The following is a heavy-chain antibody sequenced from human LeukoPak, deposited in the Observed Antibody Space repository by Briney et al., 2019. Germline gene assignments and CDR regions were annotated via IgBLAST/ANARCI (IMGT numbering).Heavy chain of an antibody. CDR2: IKTDGTTT. V-gene: IGHV3-74*01. CDR3: ARDNYDFWSGPFDY. D-gene: IGHD3-3*01. Sequence: GGSLRLSCAASGFTFSSYWMHWVRQAPGEGLVWVSRIKTDGTTTNYADSVKGRFTVSRDNAKNTLYLQMNSLRAEDTAVYYCARDNYDFWSGPFDYWGQGTLVTVSS. J-gene: IGHJ4*02. CDR1: GFTFSSYW.